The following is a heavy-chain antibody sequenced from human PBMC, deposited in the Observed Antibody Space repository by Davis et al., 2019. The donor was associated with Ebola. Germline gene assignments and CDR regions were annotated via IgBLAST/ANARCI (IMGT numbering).Heavy chain of an antibody. Sequence: GESLKISCAASGFTFSSYAMHWVRQAPGKGLEWVAVISYDGSNKYYADSVKGRFTISRDNAKNSLYLQMSSLRAEDTAVYYCARGLQTRWRVGWGMDVWGQGTTVTVSS. J-gene: IGHJ6*02. CDR2: ISYDGSNK. V-gene: IGHV3-30-3*01. CDR1: GFTFSSYA. CDR3: ARGLQTRWRVGWGMDV. D-gene: IGHD3-16*01.